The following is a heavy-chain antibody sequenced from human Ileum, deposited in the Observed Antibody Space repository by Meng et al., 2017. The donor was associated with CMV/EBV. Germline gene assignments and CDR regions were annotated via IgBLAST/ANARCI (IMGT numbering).Heavy chain of an antibody. D-gene: IGHD6-19*01. Sequence: CSTSGFTVSASAMPWVRQGPGKGLEWVSAISGYGVMYYADSVQGRFTISKDNSKNTLYLEMNSLKAEDTALYYCAKDVPHSGWKGFDSWGQGTLVTVSS. V-gene: IGHV3-23*01. CDR2: ISGYGVM. CDR1: GFTVSASA. J-gene: IGHJ4*02. CDR3: AKDVPHSGWKGFDS.